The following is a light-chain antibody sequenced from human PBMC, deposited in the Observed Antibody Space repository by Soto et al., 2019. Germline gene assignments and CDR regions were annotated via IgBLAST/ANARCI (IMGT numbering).Light chain of an antibody. V-gene: IGKV1-9*01. Sequence: DIQLTQSPSFLSASVGDRITITCRASQGISSYLAWYQQKPGKAPKLLIYAASTLLSGVPLRFSGSGSETDFTLTISSLQPEDFATYYCQQLNTFPPAFGPGTQVDLK. J-gene: IGKJ3*01. CDR2: AAS. CDR3: QQLNTFPPA. CDR1: QGISSY.